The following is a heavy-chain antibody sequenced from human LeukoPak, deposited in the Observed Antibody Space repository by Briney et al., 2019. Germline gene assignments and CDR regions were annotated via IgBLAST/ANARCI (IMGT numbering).Heavy chain of an antibody. CDR3: AAADLHAFDI. D-gene: IGHD6-13*01. V-gene: IGHV4-34*01. CDR2: INHSGST. CDR1: GGSFSGYY. Sequence: SETLSLTCAVYGGSFSGYYWSWIRQPPGKGLEWIGEINHSGSTNYNPSLKSRVTISVDTSKNQFSLKLSSVTAADTAVYYCAAADLHAFDIWGQGTMVTVSS. J-gene: IGHJ3*02.